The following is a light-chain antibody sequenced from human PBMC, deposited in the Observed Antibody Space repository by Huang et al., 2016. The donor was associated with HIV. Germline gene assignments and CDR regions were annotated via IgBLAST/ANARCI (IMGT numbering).Light chain of an antibody. CDR1: QGITDD. CDR3: LQDHNYPRT. CDR2: GAS. J-gene: IGKJ1*01. Sequence: AIQMTQSPSSLSASVGDRVTITCRASQGITDDLAWYQQKPGKAPKLLISGASTLRGGVPSRFSGSVSCTDFTLTISSLQPEDYATYYCLQDHNYPRTFGQGTKVGI. V-gene: IGKV1-6*01.